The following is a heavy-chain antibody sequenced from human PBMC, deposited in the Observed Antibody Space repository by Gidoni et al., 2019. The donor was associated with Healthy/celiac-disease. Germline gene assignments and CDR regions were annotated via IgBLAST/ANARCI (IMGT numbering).Heavy chain of an antibody. CDR2: ISGSGGST. D-gene: IGHD3-3*01. J-gene: IGHJ4*02. CDR3: AKGVGSYDFWSGYPEIDY. Sequence: EVQLLESGGGLVQPGGSLRLSCAASGFTFSSYARSWVRQAPGKGLEWVSAISGSGGSTYYADSVKGRFTISRDNSKNTLYLQMNSLRAEDTAVYYCAKGVGSYDFWSGYPEIDYWGQGTLVTVSS. V-gene: IGHV3-23*01. CDR1: GFTFSSYA.